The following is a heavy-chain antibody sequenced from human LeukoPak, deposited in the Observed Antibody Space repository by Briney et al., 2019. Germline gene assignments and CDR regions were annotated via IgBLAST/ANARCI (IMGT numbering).Heavy chain of an antibody. CDR2: IYYSGST. J-gene: IGHJ4*02. V-gene: IGHV4-61*08. Sequence: PSQTLSLTCTVSGGSISSGGYYWSWIRQPPGKGLEWIGYIYYSGSTNYNPSLKSRVTISVDTSKNQFSLKLSSVTAADTAVYYCARHKAATVPRFDYWGQGTLVTVSS. CDR3: ARHKAATVPRFDY. CDR1: GGSISSGGYY. D-gene: IGHD2-15*01.